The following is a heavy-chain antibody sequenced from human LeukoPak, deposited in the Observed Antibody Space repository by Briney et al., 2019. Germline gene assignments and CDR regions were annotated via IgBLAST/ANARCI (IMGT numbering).Heavy chain of an antibody. D-gene: IGHD2-8*01. J-gene: IGHJ4*02. V-gene: IGHV3-48*03. CDR1: GFTFSTYE. CDR3: ARAYAPMDY. CDR2: ISSSGSNI. Sequence: GGSQRLSCAASGFTFSTYEMNWVRQAPGKGLEWVSYISSSGSNIYYADSVKGRFTISRDNAKNSLYLQMNSLRAEDTAVYYCARAYAPMDYWGQGTLVTVSS.